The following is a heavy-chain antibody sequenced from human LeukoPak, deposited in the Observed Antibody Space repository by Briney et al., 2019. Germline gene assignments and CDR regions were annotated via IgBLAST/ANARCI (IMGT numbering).Heavy chain of an antibody. J-gene: IGHJ6*03. CDR1: GFTFSSYA. D-gene: IGHD3-9*01. Sequence: GGSLRLSCVASGFTFSSYAMSWVRQAPGKGLEWVSGISGSGGSTYYADSVKGRFTISGDNSKKTLYLQMNSLRAEDTAVYYCAKCILTGYYKGYMDVWGKGTTVTISS. CDR3: AKCILTGYYKGYMDV. V-gene: IGHV3-23*01. CDR2: ISGSGGST.